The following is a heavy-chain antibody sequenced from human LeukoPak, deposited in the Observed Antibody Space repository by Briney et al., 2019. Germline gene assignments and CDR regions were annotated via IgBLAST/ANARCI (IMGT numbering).Heavy chain of an antibody. D-gene: IGHD2-15*01. V-gene: IGHV4-39*07. CDR2: IYYSGST. J-gene: IGHJ5*02. Sequence: KPSETLSLTCTVSGGSISSSSYYWGWIRQPPGKGLEWIGSIYYSGSTYYNPSLKSRVTISVDTSKNQFSLKLSSVTAADTAVCYCARVLPHAYCSGGSCYSRRGYWFDPWGQGTLVTVSS. CDR1: GGSISSSSYY. CDR3: ARVLPHAYCSGGSCYSRRGYWFDP.